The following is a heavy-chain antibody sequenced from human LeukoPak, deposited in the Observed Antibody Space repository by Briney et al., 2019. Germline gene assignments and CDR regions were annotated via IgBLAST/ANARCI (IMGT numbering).Heavy chain of an antibody. CDR3: AKVSGGGLYYDGMDV. V-gene: IGHV3-23*01. CDR2: VSSTGGNT. CDR1: GFTFSNYA. D-gene: IGHD1-14*01. Sequence: PGGSLRLSCAASGFTFSNYAMTWVRQAPGKGLEWVSTVSSTGGNTYYADSVKGRFTISRDNSKNTLYLQMNSLRAEDTAVYYCAKVSGGGLYYDGMDVWGQGTTVTVSS. J-gene: IGHJ6*02.